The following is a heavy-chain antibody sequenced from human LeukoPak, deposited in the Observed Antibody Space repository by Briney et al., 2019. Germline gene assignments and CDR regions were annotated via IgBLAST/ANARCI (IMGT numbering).Heavy chain of an antibody. CDR2: IIPIFGTA. J-gene: IGHJ4*02. V-gene: IGHV1-69*13. D-gene: IGHD2-21*02. Sequence: SVKVSCKASGGTFSSYAISWVRQAPGQGLEWMGGIIPIFGTANYAQKFQGRVTITADESTSTAYMELSSLRSEDTAVYYCARGRWSATTASYYLDFWGLGTLVTVSS. CDR1: GGTFSSYA. CDR3: ARGRWSATTASYYLDF.